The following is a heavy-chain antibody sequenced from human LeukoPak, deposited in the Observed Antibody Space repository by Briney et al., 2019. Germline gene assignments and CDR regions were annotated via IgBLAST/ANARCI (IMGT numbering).Heavy chain of an antibody. V-gene: IGHV4-39*01. Sequence: PSETLSLTCTVSGGPISSSSYYWGWIRQPPGKGLEWIGSIYYSGSTYYNPSLKSRVTISVDTSKNQFSLKLSSVTAADTAVYYCARRSSRVRGVISPFDYWGQGTLVTVSS. D-gene: IGHD3-10*01. CDR1: GGPISSSSYY. J-gene: IGHJ4*02. CDR3: ARRSSRVRGVISPFDY. CDR2: IYYSGST.